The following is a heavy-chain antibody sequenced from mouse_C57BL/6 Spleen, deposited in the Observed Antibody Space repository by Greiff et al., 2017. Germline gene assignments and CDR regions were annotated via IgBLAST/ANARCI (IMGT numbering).Heavy chain of an antibody. V-gene: IGHV1-69*01. CDR1: GYTFTSYW. J-gene: IGHJ3*01. CDR3: ARGGRETLTY. Sequence: QVQLQQPGAELVMPGASVKLSCKASGYTFTSYWMHWVKQRPGQGLEWIGEIDPSDSYTNYNQKFKGKSTLTVDKSSSTAYMQLSSLTSEDSAVYYCARGGRETLTYWGQGTLVTVSA. CDR2: IDPSDSYT. D-gene: IGHD1-1*01.